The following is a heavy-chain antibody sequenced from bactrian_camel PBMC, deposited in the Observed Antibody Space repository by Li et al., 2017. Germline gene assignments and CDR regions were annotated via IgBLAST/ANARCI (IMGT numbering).Heavy chain of an antibody. CDR3: AADRRFCERDGCCSGSDYHY. V-gene: IGHV3S28*01. CDR2: LFTGGESIVRT. J-gene: IGHJ4*01. D-gene: IGHD1*01. CDR1: PHSLSSYC. Sequence: VESGGSLRISCEASPHSLSSYCMGWFRQDPGKKRGEVATLFTGGESIVRTEYADSVKGRFTISRDAATNTLYLQMNSLKPEDTAMYYCAADRRFCERDGCCSGSDYHYWGQGTQVTVS.